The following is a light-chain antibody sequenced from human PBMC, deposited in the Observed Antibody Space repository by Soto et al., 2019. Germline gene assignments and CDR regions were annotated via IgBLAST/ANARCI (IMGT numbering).Light chain of an antibody. CDR1: SGDVGSYNL. V-gene: IGLV2-23*01. CDR3: CSYTGSDTGV. CDR2: EGS. J-gene: IGLJ3*02. Sequence: QSALTQPASVSGSPGQSITISCTGTSGDVGSYNLVSWYQHHPGKAPKFMIYEGSKRPSGVSDRFSGSKSVNTASLTISGLQAEDEADYYCCSYTGSDTGVFGGGTKLTVL.